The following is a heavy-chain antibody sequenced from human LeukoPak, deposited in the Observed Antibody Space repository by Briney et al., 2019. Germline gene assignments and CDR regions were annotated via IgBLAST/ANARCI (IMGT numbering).Heavy chain of an antibody. V-gene: IGHV3-33*08. CDR3: ARDLSGSYNY. Sequence: PGRSLRFSCAASGFTFSSYGMHWVRQAPGKGLEWVAVIWYDGSNKYYADSVKGRFTISRDNSKNTLYLQMNSLRAEDTAVYYCARDLSGSYNYWGQGTLVTVSS. CDR2: IWYDGSNK. CDR1: GFTFSSYG. J-gene: IGHJ4*02. D-gene: IGHD1-26*01.